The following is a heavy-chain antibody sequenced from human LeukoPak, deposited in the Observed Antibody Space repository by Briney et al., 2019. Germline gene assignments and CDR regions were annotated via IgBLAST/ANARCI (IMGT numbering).Heavy chain of an antibody. Sequence: GGSLRLSCAASGFIFSSCAMSWVRQAPGKGLEWVSAISGSGGTTYYAGSVKGRFTISRDNSKNTLYLQMSSLRADDAAVYYCARDGGYGGNAVYYFDFWGQGTLVTVSS. J-gene: IGHJ4*02. CDR2: ISGSGGTT. V-gene: IGHV3-23*01. CDR3: ARDGGYGGNAVYYFDF. D-gene: IGHD4-23*01. CDR1: GFIFSSCA.